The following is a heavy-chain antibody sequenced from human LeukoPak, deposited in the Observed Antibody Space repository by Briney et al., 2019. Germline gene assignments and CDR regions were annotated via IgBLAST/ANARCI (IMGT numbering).Heavy chain of an antibody. CDR3: ARAGKVGAGAFDI. CDR1: GYTFTGYY. V-gene: IGHV1-2*06. J-gene: IGHJ3*02. D-gene: IGHD1-26*01. Sequence: ASAKVSCKASGYTFTGYYMHWVRQAPGQGLEWMGRINPNSGGTNYAQKFQGRVTMTRDTSISTAYMELSRLRSDDTAVYYCARAGKVGAGAFDIWGQGTMVTVSS. CDR2: INPNSGGT.